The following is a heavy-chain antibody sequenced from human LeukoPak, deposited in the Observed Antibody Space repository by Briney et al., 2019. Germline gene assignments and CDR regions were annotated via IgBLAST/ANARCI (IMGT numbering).Heavy chain of an antibody. V-gene: IGHV1-69*13. J-gene: IGHJ4*01. D-gene: IGHD3-22*01. CDR3: ARVLGYYYDSGGYYSLEY. Sequence: ASVKVSCKASGYTFTSYGISWVRQAPGQGLEWMGGIIPMFGTPNYAQKFQGRVTITADESTSTAYMELSSLRSEDTAVYYCARVLGYYYDSGGYYSLEYWGQGTLVTVSS. CDR2: IIPMFGTP. CDR1: GYTFTSYG.